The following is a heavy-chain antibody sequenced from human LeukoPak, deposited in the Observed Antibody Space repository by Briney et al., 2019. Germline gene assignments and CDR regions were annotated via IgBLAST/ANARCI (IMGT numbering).Heavy chain of an antibody. D-gene: IGHD2-15*01. V-gene: IGHV3-48*03. CDR2: ISSSGTTI. CDR3: AKEGTGTCYSCTDH. J-gene: IGHJ4*02. CDR1: GFIFSTYE. Sequence: GGSLRLSCAASGFIFSTYEMNWVRQAPGKGLEWVSYISSSGTTIDYADSVKGRFTISRDNTKNSLYLQMSSLRVEDTAVYYCAKEGTGTCYSCTDHWGQGTLVTVSS.